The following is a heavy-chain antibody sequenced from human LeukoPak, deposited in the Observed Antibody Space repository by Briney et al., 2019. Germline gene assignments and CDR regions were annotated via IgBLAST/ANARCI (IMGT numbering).Heavy chain of an antibody. CDR2: ISSSSSYI. CDR1: GFTFSSYS. J-gene: IGHJ6*02. V-gene: IGHV3-21*01. Sequence: GGSLRLSCAASGFTFSSYSMNWVRQAPGKGLEWVSSISSSSSYIYYADSVKGRFTISRDNSKNTLYLQMNRLRAEDTAVYYCARDAVTTAYYYKYGTDVWGQGTTVTVSS. D-gene: IGHD4-17*01. CDR3: ARDAVTTAYYYKYGTDV.